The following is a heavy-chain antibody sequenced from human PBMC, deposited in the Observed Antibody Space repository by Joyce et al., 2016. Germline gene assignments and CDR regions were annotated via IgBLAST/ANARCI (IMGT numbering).Heavy chain of an antibody. CDR1: GGDFSNYT. V-gene: IGHV1-69*12. CDR2: IIPFFGAA. D-gene: IGHD1-14*01. CDR3: ARGGTSSDHYFFYTLDV. Sequence: QVLLVQSGAAVKRPGSSLRVSCKSSGGDFSNYTVNWVRQAPGQRLEWMGGIIPFFGAAKYAEDFQGSVTLTADQATRTAYLELSSLTAADMAVYYCARGGTSSDHYFFYTLDVWGPGTTVIVSS. J-gene: IGHJ6*02.